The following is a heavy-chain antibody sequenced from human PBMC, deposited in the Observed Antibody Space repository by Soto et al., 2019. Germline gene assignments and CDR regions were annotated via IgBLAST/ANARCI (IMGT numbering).Heavy chain of an antibody. D-gene: IGHD1-26*01. J-gene: IGHJ4*02. V-gene: IGHV4-28*01. CDR1: GYSISSSNW. CDR2: IYYSGTT. Sequence: PSETLSLTCAVSGYSISSSNWWGWIRQPPGKGLEWIGYIYYSGTTYYNPSLKSRVTMSVDTSKNQFSLKLTSVTAVDTAVYYRARREIHGPIDYWGQGTLVTV. CDR3: ARREIHGPIDY.